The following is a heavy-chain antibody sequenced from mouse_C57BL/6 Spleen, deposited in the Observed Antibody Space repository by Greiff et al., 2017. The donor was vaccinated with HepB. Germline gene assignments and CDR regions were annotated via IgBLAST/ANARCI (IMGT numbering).Heavy chain of an antibody. Sequence: QVQLQQSGAELARPGASVKLSCKASGYTFTSYGISWVKQRTGQGLEWIGEIYPRSGNTYYNEKFKGKATLTADKSSSTAYMELRSLTSEDSAVYFCARGSGSNYPYYIDYWGQGTTLTVSS. V-gene: IGHV1-81*01. J-gene: IGHJ2*01. CDR1: GYTFTSYG. D-gene: IGHD2-5*01. CDR2: IYPRSGNT. CDR3: ARGSGSNYPYYIDY.